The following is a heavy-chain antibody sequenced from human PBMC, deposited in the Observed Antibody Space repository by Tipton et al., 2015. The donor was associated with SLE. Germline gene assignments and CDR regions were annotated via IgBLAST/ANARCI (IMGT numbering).Heavy chain of an antibody. J-gene: IGHJ3*02. CDR3: ARRRGGDAFDM. D-gene: IGHD3-3*01. V-gene: IGHV4-34*01. CDR1: VGSFSGYY. CDR2: INHSGST. Sequence: TLSLTCAVYVGSFSGYYWTWIRQPPGKGLEWIGEINHSGSTNYNPSLKSRVTISVDTSKNQFSLRLSSVTASDTAVFYCARRRGGDAFDMWGQGTMVTVSS.